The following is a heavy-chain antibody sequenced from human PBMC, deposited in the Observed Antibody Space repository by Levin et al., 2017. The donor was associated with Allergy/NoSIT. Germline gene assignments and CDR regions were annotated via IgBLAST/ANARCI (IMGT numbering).Heavy chain of an antibody. J-gene: IGHJ5*02. V-gene: IGHV4-39*01. D-gene: IGHD3-16*02. CDR2: IYHTGST. Sequence: MASETLSLTCRVSGASISGSSFYWGWIRQPPGKGLEWIGSIYHTGSTYYSPSLKSRITVSVDTSKNQFSLKLRSVTAADTAVYYCASRTYRAWGQGILVTVAS. CDR1: GASISGSSFY. CDR3: ASRTYRA.